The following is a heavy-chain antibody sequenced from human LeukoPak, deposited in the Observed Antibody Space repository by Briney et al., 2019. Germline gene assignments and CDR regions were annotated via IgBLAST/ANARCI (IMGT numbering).Heavy chain of an antibody. V-gene: IGHV1-18*01. CDR3: ARGPAQWLVTYYYYGMDV. J-gene: IGHJ6*02. Sequence: ASVKVSCKASGYTFTSYGISWVRQAPGQGLEWMGWISAYNGNTNYAQKLQGRVTMTTDTSTSTAYMELRSLRSDDTAVYYCARGPAQWLVTYYYYGMDVWGQGTTVTVSS. CDR1: GYTFTSYG. CDR2: ISAYNGNT. D-gene: IGHD6-19*01.